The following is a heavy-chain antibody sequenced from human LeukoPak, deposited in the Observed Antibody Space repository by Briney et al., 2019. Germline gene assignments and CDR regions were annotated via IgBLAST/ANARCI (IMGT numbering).Heavy chain of an antibody. J-gene: IGHJ3*02. CDR1: GGTFSSYA. CDR3: ARPYDSSGYYYWGGAFDI. Sequence: ASVKVSCKASGGTFSSYAISWVRQAPGQGLEWMGRIIPILGIANYAQKFQGRVTITADKSTSTAYMELSSLRSEDTAVYYCARPYDSSGYYYWGGAFDIWGQGTMVTVSS. V-gene: IGHV1-69*04. CDR2: IIPILGIA. D-gene: IGHD3-22*01.